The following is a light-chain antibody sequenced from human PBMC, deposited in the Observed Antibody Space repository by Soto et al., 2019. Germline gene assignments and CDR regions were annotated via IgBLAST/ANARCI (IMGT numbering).Light chain of an antibody. CDR2: DVS. CDR3: SSYTSSSTVV. J-gene: IGLJ2*01. V-gene: IGLV2-14*01. Sequence: QSVLTQPASVSGSPGQSITISCTGTSSDVGGYNYVSWYQQHPGKSPKLMIYDVSNPPLGVSNRFSRSKSGNTASLTISGLQAEDEADYYCSSYTSSSTVVFGGGTKLPVL. CDR1: SSDVGGYNY.